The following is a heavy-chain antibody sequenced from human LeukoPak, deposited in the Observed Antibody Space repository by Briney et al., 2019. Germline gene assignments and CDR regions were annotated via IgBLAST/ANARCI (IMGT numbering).Heavy chain of an antibody. CDR3: ARSGSTAHDY. CDR1: GGSITSYY. D-gene: IGHD1-26*01. V-gene: IGHV4-59*01. Sequence: SETLALTCTVSGGSITSYYWSWIRQPPGKGLEWIGYIYYSGSTNYSPSLKSRVTISVDTSKNQFSLQLTSVTAADTAVYYCARSGSTAHDYWGQGTLVTVSS. J-gene: IGHJ4*02. CDR2: IYYSGST.